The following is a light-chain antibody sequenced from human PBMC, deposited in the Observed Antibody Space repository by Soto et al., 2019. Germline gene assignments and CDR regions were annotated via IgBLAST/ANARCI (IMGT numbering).Light chain of an antibody. J-gene: IGKJ2*01. CDR3: MVGTHWPPNT. CDR2: KVS. Sequence: DVVLTQSPLSLPVTLGQPASISCRSSESLVHDDGHTYLNWFHQGPGQSPRRLIYKVSTRDSGVPARFSGSGSGTDFTLKISRVEAEDVGVYYRMVGTHWPPNTFGQGTKLAIK. CDR1: ESLVHDDGHTY. V-gene: IGKV2-30*02.